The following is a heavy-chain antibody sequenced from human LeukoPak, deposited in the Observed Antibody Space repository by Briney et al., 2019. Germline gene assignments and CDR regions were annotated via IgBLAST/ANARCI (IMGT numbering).Heavy chain of an antibody. V-gene: IGHV4-61*02. CDR2: IYSSGST. CDR1: GVSISTGSYY. CDR3: ARGEYDSSAYWGYYFEN. J-gene: IGHJ4*02. D-gene: IGHD3-22*01. Sequence: SETLSLTCTVSGVSISTGSYYWSGIRQPAGKGLEWIGRIYSSGSTNYSPSFKSRVTISVDTSKNQFSLNLSSVTAADTAVYYCARGEYDSSAYWGYYFENWGQGTLVTVSS.